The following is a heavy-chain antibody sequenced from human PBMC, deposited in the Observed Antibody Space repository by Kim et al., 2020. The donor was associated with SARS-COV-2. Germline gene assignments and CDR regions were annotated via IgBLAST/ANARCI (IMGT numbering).Heavy chain of an antibody. CDR1: GGSFSGYY. D-gene: IGHD3-10*01. V-gene: IGHV4-34*01. J-gene: IGHJ4*02. Sequence: SETLSLTCAVYGGSFSGYYWSWIRQPPGKGLEWIGEINHSGSTNYNPSLKSRVTISVDTSKNQFSLKLSSVTAADTAVYYCARGHYYGSGSRRRHFDYWGQGTLVTVSS. CDR3: ARGHYYGSGSRRRHFDY. CDR2: INHSGST.